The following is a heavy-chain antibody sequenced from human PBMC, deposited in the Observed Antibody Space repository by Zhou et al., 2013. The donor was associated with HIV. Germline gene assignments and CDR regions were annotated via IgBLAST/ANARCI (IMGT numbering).Heavy chain of an antibody. CDR3: ARAITARHYYMDV. V-gene: IGHV1-18*01. Sequence: QVQLVQSGSDVKRPGASVTVSCKGSGYSFGTYGLNWVRQAPGQGLEWMGWISVYTGNTDYAQRLQGRVTLTRDTSTSTAYMELRSLTPDDTAIYYCARAITARHYYMDVWGKGTTVTVSS. D-gene: IGHD6-6*01. J-gene: IGHJ6*03. CDR1: GYSFGTYG. CDR2: ISVYTGNT.